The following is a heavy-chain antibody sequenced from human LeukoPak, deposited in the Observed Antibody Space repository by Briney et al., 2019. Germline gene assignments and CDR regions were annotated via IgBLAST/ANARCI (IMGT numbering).Heavy chain of an antibody. V-gene: IGHV4-31*02. CDR1: GFTFSSYS. Sequence: LRLSCAASGFTFSSYSMNWIRQHPGKGLEWIGYIYYSGSTYYNPSLKSRVTISVDTSKNQFSLKLSSVTAADTAVYYCARLIQLCQFDYWGQGTLVTVSS. CDR3: ARLIQLCQFDY. J-gene: IGHJ4*02. D-gene: IGHD5-18*01. CDR2: IYYSGST.